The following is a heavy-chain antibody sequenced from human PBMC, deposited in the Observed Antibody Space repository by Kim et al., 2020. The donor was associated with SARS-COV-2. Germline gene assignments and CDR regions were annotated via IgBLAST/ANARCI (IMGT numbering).Heavy chain of an antibody. Sequence: ASVKVSCKASGYTFTSYAMHWVRQAPGQRLEWMGWINAGNGNTKYSQKFQGRVTITRDTSASTAYMELSSLRSEDTAVYYCARDPRYYGSGSYYSLGNYYYGMDVWGQGTTVTVSS. J-gene: IGHJ6*02. V-gene: IGHV1-3*01. CDR2: INAGNGNT. CDR3: ARDPRYYGSGSYYSLGNYYYGMDV. D-gene: IGHD3-10*01. CDR1: GYTFTSYA.